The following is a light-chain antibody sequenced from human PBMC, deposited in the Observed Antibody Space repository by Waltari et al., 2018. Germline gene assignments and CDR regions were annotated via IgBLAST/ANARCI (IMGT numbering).Light chain of an antibody. J-gene: IGKJ4*01. Sequence: EIVMTQSPATLSVSPGERVTLSCRASQSVSSNLAWHQQKPGQTPRLLIYGASTRATGFPARFSGSGSGTEFTLTIGSLQSEDFAVYYCQQYNNWPLTFGGGTKVEIK. CDR3: QQYNNWPLT. CDR1: QSVSSN. V-gene: IGKV3-15*01. CDR2: GAS.